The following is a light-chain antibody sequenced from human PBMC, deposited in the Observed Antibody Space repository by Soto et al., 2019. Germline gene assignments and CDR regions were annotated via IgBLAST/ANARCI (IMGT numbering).Light chain of an antibody. V-gene: IGLV2-11*01. CDR1: SSDVGRYDY. J-gene: IGLJ1*01. CDR3: CSFAGSYSYG. Sequence: QSALTQPRSVSGSPRKSVTISCTGTSSDVGRYDYVSWYQQHPGKAPKLIVYDVTERPSGVPDRFSGSKSGNTASLTISGLQAEDEADYSCCSFAGSYSYGFGTGTKVTVL. CDR2: DVT.